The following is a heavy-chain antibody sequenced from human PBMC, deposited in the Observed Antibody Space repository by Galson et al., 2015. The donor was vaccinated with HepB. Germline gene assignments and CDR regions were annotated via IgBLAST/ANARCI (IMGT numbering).Heavy chain of an antibody. J-gene: IGHJ4*02. CDR2: IIPIFGTA. V-gene: IGHV1-69*05. CDR3: ARTVNQRLDY. Sequence: SVKVSCKASGGTFSSYAISWVRQAPGQGLEWMGGIIPIFGTANYAQKFQGRVTITRDTSASTAYMELSSLRSEDTAVYYCARTVNQRLDYWGQGTLVTVSS. D-gene: IGHD2-2*01. CDR1: GGTFSSYA.